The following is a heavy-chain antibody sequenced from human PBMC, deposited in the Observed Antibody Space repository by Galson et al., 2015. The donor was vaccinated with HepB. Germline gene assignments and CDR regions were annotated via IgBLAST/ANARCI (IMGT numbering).Heavy chain of an antibody. CDR2: ISGSGGST. D-gene: IGHD3-10*01. CDR1: GFTSSSYA. CDR3: AKVPRNYYYGSGSYSLYFDY. Sequence: SLRLSCAASGFTSSSYAMSWVRQAPGRGLEWVSAISGSGGSTYYADSVKGRFTISRDNSKNTLYLQMNSLRAEDTAVYYCAKVPRNYYYGSGSYSLYFDYWGQGTLVTVSS. J-gene: IGHJ4*02. V-gene: IGHV3-23*01.